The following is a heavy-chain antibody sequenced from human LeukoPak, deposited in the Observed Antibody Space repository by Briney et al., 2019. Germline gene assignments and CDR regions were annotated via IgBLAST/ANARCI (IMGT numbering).Heavy chain of an antibody. V-gene: IGHV1-69*13. J-gene: IGHJ6*03. CDR1: GGTFGGYG. CDR3: ARARNFGGGKYYYYYMDV. D-gene: IGHD3-10*01. Sequence: SVKVSCKASGGTFGGYGVSWVRQAPGQGLEWMGAIVPVFGTVDYAQKFQGRLMITADDSTGTASMDLSSLRSDDTAVYYCARARNFGGGKYYYYYMDVWGKGTTVTVSS. CDR2: IVPVFGTV.